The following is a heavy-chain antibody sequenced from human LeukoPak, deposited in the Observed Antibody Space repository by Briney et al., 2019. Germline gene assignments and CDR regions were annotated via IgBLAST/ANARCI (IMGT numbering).Heavy chain of an antibody. CDR3: ARSFYDILIGYYQYFDY. D-gene: IGHD3-9*01. J-gene: IGHJ4*02. V-gene: IGHV3-66*01. CDR1: GLSVSSNY. CDR2: IYRDGSS. Sequence: GGSLRLSCVASGLSVSSNYMSWVRQAPGKGLEWVSVIYRDGSSYYAESVKGRFTISRDNSKNTLYIQMNSLRAEDTAVYYCARSFYDILIGYYQYFDYWGQGTLATVSS.